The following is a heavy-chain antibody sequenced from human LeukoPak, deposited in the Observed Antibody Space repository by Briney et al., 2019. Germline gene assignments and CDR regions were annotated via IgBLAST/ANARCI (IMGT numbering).Heavy chain of an antibody. CDR3: ARWTGINFDY. CDR2: INPNSGGT. J-gene: IGHJ4*02. CDR1: GYTFTGYY. D-gene: IGHD3/OR15-3a*01. V-gene: IGHV1-2*02. Sequence: ASVKVSCKASGYTFTGYYMHWVRQAPGQGLEWMGWINPNSGGTNYAQKFQGRVTMTRDTSISTAYMELRRLRSDGTAVYYCARWTGINFDYWGQGTLVTVSS.